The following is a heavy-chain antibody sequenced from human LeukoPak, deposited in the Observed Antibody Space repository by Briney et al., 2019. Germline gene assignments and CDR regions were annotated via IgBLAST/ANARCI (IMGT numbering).Heavy chain of an antibody. Sequence: GGSLRLSCTASGFTFGDYAMSWFRQAPGKGREWVGFIRSKAYGGTTEYAASVKGRFTISRDDSKSIAYLQMNSLKTEDTAVYYCTRNMDIAMADYWGQGTLVTVSS. CDR3: TRNMDIAMADY. CDR1: GFTFGDYA. J-gene: IGHJ4*02. V-gene: IGHV3-49*03. CDR2: IRSKAYGGTT. D-gene: IGHD5-18*01.